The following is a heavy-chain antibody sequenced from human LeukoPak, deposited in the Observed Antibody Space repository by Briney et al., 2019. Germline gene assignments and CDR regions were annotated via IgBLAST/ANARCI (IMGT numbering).Heavy chain of an antibody. D-gene: IGHD2-21*02. CDR3: ARYYCAGVCYYFQH. J-gene: IGHJ1*01. CDR1: GGSISSYY. Sequence: SETLSLTCTVSGGSISSYYWSWIRQPPGKGLEWIGYVYYSGSTNYNPSLKSRVTISVDTSKNLFSLKLSSVTAADTAVYYCARYYCAGVCYYFQHWGQGTLVTVSS. V-gene: IGHV4-59*01. CDR2: VYYSGST.